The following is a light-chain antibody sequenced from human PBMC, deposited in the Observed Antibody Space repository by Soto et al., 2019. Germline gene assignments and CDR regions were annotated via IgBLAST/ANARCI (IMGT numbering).Light chain of an antibody. V-gene: IGKV3D-15*01. J-gene: IGKJ4*01. CDR2: DAF. Sequence: EIVLTQSPGTLSLSPGERATLSCRASQSVGSNLAWYQQKPGQAPRLLIYDAFTRVTGIPARFSGSGSGTEFTLTISSLQSEDFAVYYCQQYNSWPLTFGGGTKVDIK. CDR1: QSVGSN. CDR3: QQYNSWPLT.